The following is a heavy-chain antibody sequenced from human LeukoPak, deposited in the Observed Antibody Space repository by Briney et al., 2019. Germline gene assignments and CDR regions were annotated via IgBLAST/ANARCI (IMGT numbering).Heavy chain of an antibody. V-gene: IGHV4-31*03. CDR2: IYYSGST. Sequence: PSETLSLTCTVSGGSIGSGGYYWSWIRQHPGKGLEWIGYIYYSGSTYYNPSLKSRVTISVDRSKNQFSLKLSSVTAADTAVYYCASGQRDGYNFGEAFDIWGQGTMVTVSS. CDR1: GGSIGSGGYY. CDR3: ASGQRDGYNFGEAFDI. D-gene: IGHD5-24*01. J-gene: IGHJ3*02.